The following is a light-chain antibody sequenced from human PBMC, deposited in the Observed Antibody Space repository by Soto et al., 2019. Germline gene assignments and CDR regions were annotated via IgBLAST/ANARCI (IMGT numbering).Light chain of an antibody. CDR2: TAS. CDR1: QRIGNY. J-gene: IGKJ1*01. Sequence: DIQMTQSPSSLSVSVGDRVTITCRAGQRIGNYLSWYQQKPGKAPRLLIYTASSLQSGVPSRFSGSGAGTDFTLTITRLQPEDFATYYCQQSYSTPWTFGQGTKVDIK. V-gene: IGKV1-39*01. CDR3: QQSYSTPWT.